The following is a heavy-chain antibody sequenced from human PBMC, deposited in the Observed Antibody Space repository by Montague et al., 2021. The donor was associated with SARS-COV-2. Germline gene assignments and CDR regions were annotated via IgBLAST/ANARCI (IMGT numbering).Heavy chain of an antibody. CDR3: ARGWGYYDSSGYLLFDY. J-gene: IGHJ4*02. CDR1: GGSFSGYY. V-gene: IGHV4-34*01. Sequence: SETLSLTCAVYGGSFSGYYWSWIRQPPGKGLEWIGEINHSGSTNYNPPLKSRVTISVDTSKNQFSLKLSSVTAADTAVYYCARGWGYYDSSGYLLFDYWGQGTLVTVSS. CDR2: INHSGST. D-gene: IGHD3-22*01.